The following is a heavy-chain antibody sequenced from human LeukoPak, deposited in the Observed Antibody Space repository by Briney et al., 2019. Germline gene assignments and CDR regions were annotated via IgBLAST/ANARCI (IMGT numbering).Heavy chain of an antibody. CDR2: INPNSGGT. CDR3: ARGGWVRGVITRNGLDY. D-gene: IGHD3-10*01. V-gene: IGHV1-2*02. Sequence: VKVSCKASEYTFTGYYMHWVRQAPGQGPEWMGWINPNSGGTSYAQKFQGRVTMTRDTSISTAYMDLSSLRSDDTAVYYCARGGWVRGVITRNGLDYWGQGTLVTVSS. CDR1: EYTFTGYY. J-gene: IGHJ4*02.